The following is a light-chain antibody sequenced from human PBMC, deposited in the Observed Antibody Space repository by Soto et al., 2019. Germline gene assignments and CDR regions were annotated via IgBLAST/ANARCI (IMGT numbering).Light chain of an antibody. CDR3: QRYNNWPLT. CDR1: QGIGST. V-gene: IGKV3-15*01. CDR2: DSS. J-gene: IGKJ4*01. Sequence: EIVLTQSPAALSVSPGERVTLSCRASQGIGSTLAWYQQKPGQTPRLLIYDSSTRAIGIPTRFSGSRSGTEFTLTINGLQSEDFAVYHCQRYNNWPLTFGGGTKVDIK.